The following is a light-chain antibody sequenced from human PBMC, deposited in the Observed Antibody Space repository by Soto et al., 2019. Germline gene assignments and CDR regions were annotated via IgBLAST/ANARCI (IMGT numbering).Light chain of an antibody. CDR2: AAS. CDR3: QQYGHSLWT. V-gene: IGKV1-39*01. J-gene: IGKJ1*01. Sequence: DIQMTQSPSSLSASVGDRVTITCRASQSISSYLNWYQQKPGKAPKLPIYAASSLQSGVPSRFSGSGSGTDFTLTISRLEPEDYAVYYCQQYGHSLWTFGQGTKVDIK. CDR1: QSISSY.